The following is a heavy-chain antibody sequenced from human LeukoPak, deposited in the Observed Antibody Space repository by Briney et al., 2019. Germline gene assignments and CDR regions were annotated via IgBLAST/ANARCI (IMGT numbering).Heavy chain of an antibody. CDR1: GGSISSSSYY. CDR2: IYYSGST. V-gene: IGHV4-39*01. CDR3: ARILDDSKWD. D-gene: IGHD3-22*01. J-gene: IGHJ4*02. Sequence: PSETLSLTCTVSGGSISSSSYYWGWIRQPPGKGLEWIGSIYYSGSTYYNPSLKSRVTISVDTSKNQFSLKLSSVTAADTAVYYCARILDDSKWDWGQGTLVTVSS.